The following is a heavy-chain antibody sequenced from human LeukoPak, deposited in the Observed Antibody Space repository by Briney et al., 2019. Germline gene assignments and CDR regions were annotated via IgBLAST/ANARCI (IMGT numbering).Heavy chain of an antibody. D-gene: IGHD3-9*01. J-gene: IGHJ4*02. V-gene: IGHV3-30-3*01. CDR2: ISYDGSNK. CDR3: AREGDFDWLFHY. Sequence: GRSLRLSCAASGFTFSSYAMHWVRQAPGKGLEWVAVISYDGSNKYYADSVKGRFTISRDNSKNTLYLQMNSLRAEDTAVYDCAREGDFDWLFHYWGQGTLVTVSS. CDR1: GFTFSSYA.